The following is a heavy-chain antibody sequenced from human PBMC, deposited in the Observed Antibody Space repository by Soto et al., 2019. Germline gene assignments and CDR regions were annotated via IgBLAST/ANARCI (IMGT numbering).Heavy chain of an antibody. CDR3: ARDSLRGYDSSGFYS. CDR1: GYSFSSYG. Sequence: QVQLVQSGAELRKPGASVKVSCKASGYSFSSYGINWVRQAPGQGLEWMGWINTYNGNRNYAQKSEXXXTXATATSTNTVYMELRSLKSDDTAIYYCARDSLRGYDSSGFYSWGQGTLVTVSS. J-gene: IGHJ4*02. D-gene: IGHD3-22*01. CDR2: INTYNGNR. V-gene: IGHV1-18*01.